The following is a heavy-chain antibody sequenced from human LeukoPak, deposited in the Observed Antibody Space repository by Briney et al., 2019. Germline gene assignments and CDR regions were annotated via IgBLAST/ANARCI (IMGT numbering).Heavy chain of an antibody. D-gene: IGHD2/OR15-2a*01. Sequence: ASVKVSCKASGYTFTGYYMHWVRQAPGRGLEWMGWINPNSGGTNYTQKFQGRVTMTRDTSISTAYMELTRLTSDDTAVYYCARSPFEYSTLYYYYMDVWGKGTTVTVSS. CDR2: INPNSGGT. V-gene: IGHV1-2*02. CDR1: GYTFTGYY. J-gene: IGHJ6*03. CDR3: ARSPFEYSTLYYYYMDV.